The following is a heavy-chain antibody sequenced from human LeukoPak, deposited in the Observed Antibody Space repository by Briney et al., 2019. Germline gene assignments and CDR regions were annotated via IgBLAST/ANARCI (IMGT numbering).Heavy chain of an antibody. D-gene: IGHD6-19*01. CDR3: ARAGPKYSSGAPPDY. V-gene: IGHV1-69*13. Sequence: GASVKVSCKASGGTFSNYAINWVRQAPGPGLEWMGGIIPLFGTANYAQKLQGRVTITADESTSTVYMEMNSLKSEDTAVYYCARAGPKYSSGAPPDYWGQGTLVTVSS. J-gene: IGHJ4*02. CDR1: GGTFSNYA. CDR2: IIPLFGTA.